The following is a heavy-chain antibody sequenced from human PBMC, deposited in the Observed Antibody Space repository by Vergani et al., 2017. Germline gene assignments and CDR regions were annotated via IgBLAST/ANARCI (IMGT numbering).Heavy chain of an antibody. CDR3: AVRPRVNLVGGETVTKRTFDY. CDR2: INNDGHT. D-gene: IGHD1-1*01. J-gene: IGHJ4*02. Sequence: QVQLQQWGAGVVKPSGTLSLTCAVFGESFSSFYWSWIRQPPGKWLEWVGEINNDGHTNYNPSVESRVTVSRDTAKNQFSLNLMSVTAADTAMYYCAVRPRVNLVGGETVTKRTFDYWSQGSLVTVSS. CDR1: GESFSSFY. V-gene: IGHV4-34*02.